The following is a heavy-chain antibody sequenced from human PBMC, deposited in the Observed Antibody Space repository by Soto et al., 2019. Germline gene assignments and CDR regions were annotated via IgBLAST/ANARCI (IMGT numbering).Heavy chain of an antibody. CDR3: ARTRLRWDNRYFDY. CDR1: GGSISSGGYY. Sequence: SETLSLTCTVSGGSISSGGYYWSWIRQHPGKGLEWIGYIYYSGSTYYNPSLKSRVTISVDTSKNQFSLKLSSVTAADTAVYYCARTRLRWDNRYFDYWGQGTLVTVSS. CDR2: IYYSGST. J-gene: IGHJ4*02. V-gene: IGHV4-31*03. D-gene: IGHD4-17*01.